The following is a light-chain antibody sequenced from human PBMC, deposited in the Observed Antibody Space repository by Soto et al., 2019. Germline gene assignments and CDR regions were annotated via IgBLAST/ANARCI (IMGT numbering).Light chain of an antibody. CDR2: DAS. V-gene: IGKV3-11*01. CDR3: QQRSNWPLP. Sequence: EIVLTQSPATLSLSPGERATLSCRASQSVSSYLAWYQQKPGQAPRLLIYDASNRATGIPARFSGSGSGTGFTLTISSREPEDFAVYYCQQRSNWPLPFGGGTKVEIK. J-gene: IGKJ4*01. CDR1: QSVSSY.